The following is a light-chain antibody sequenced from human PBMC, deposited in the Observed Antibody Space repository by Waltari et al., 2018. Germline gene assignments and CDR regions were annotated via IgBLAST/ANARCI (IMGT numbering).Light chain of an antibody. CDR3: QQLETYPIT. V-gene: IGKV1-9*01. J-gene: IGKJ5*01. CDR2: AAS. Sequence: TGRAGQYISKSLAWYQQKPGNAPKRLIYAASSLPGGVPSRLSGSVSGTDFALTISSLQPKDSATYCCQQLETYPITSGQGTRLEIK. CDR1: QYISKS.